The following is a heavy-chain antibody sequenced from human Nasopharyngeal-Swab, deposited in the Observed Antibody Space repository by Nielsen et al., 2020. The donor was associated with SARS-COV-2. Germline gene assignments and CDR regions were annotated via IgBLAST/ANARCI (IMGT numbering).Heavy chain of an antibody. Sequence: WVRQAPGQGLEWMGWISAYNGNTNYAQKLQGRVTMTTDTSTSTAYMELLSLRSNDTAVYYCARDTAAYYYGSGSYYIPPNYWGQGTLVTVSS. V-gene: IGHV1-18*01. D-gene: IGHD3-10*01. CDR2: ISAYNGNT. CDR3: ARDTAAYYYGSGSYYIPPNY. J-gene: IGHJ4*02.